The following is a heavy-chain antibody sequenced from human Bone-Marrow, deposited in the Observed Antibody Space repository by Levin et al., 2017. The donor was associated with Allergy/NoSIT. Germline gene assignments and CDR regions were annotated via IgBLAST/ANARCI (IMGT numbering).Heavy chain of an antibody. CDR1: GFTFSDYA. Sequence: PGGSLRLSCKSSGFTFSDYAMSWVRQAPGKGLEWVSAIGGSGASTYYADSVRGRFTISRDNSKNTLDLHMSSLRADDTAIYYCAKLPFSSGWGGAFDFWGQGTMVTVSS. CDR2: IGGSGAST. D-gene: IGHD6-19*01. J-gene: IGHJ3*01. V-gene: IGHV3-23*01. CDR3: AKLPFSSGWGGAFDF.